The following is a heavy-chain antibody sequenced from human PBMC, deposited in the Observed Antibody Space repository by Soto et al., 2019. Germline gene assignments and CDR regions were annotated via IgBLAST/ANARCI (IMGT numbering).Heavy chain of an antibody. D-gene: IGHD2-15*01. V-gene: IGHV3-13*01. CDR2: IGMAGDT. Sequence: EVQLVESGGGLIQPGGSLRLSCAASGITFSSYDMHWVRQARGKGLELVSGIGMAGDTNYPGSVKGRFTISRENAKNSLYLQMNTLRAEDSAVYYCAAGRDRVFDYWGQGTLVTVSS. CDR1: GITFSSYD. J-gene: IGHJ4*02. CDR3: AAGRDRVFDY.